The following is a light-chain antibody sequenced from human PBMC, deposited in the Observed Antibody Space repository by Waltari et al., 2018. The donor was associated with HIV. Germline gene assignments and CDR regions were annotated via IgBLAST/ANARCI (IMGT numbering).Light chain of an antibody. CDR1: QSLLYSSNNKNH. CDR2: WAS. CDR3: QQYLGLPLT. J-gene: IGKJ4*01. V-gene: IGKV4-1*01. Sequence: IAMNQSPDSLAVSLGERATIHCKSSQSLLYSSNNKNHLAWYQQKPGQPPKLLVYWASTRESGVPDRFGGSGSGTDFTLTIRSLQAEDVAIYYCQQYLGLPLTFGGGTRVEI.